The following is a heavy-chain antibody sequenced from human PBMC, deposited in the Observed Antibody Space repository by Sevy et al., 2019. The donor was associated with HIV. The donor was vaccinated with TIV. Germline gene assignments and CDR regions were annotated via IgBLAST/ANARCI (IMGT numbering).Heavy chain of an antibody. D-gene: IGHD3-22*01. CDR2: ISGYNGNT. Sequence: ASVKVASKASGYTFTTYGISWVRQAPGQGLEWMGCISGYNGNTKYAQKLQGRVTMTTDTSTSTAYMELRSLRSDDTAVYYCAREGYYDSSGYHDAFDIWGQGTMVTVSS. V-gene: IGHV1-18*01. CDR3: AREGYYDSSGYHDAFDI. CDR1: GYTFTTYG. J-gene: IGHJ3*02.